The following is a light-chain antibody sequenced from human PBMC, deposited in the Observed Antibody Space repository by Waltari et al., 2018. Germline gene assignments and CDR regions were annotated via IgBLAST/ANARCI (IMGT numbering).Light chain of an antibody. CDR2: DVT. CDR3: SSYRGSFTLV. J-gene: IGLJ3*02. Sequence: QSALTQPASVSGSPGQSITISCTGTSSDVGAYDNVYWYQQNPGKAPKIMIYDVTKRPSGVSNRFSGSKSGNTASLTISGLQAEDEADYYCSSYRGSFTLVFGGGTKVTVL. CDR1: SSDVGAYDN. V-gene: IGLV2-14*03.